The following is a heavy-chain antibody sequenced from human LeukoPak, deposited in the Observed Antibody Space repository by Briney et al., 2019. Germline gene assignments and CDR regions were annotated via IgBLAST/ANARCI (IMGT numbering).Heavy chain of an antibody. D-gene: IGHD2-2*01. J-gene: IGHJ6*03. CDR3: ARGPAASANYMDI. V-gene: IGHV3-43D*03. Sequence: GGSLRLSSAASGFTFDDYAMHWVRQAPGKGLEWVSLISWDGGSTYYADSVKGRFTISRDNSKNSLYLQMNSLRAEDTALYYCARGPAASANYMDIWGKGTTVTVSS. CDR1: GFTFDDYA. CDR2: ISWDGGST.